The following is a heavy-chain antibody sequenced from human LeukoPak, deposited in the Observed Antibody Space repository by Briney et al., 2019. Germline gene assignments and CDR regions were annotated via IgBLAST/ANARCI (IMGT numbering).Heavy chain of an antibody. CDR2: IYPGDSDT. J-gene: IGHJ3*02. CDR3: ARGPGAASERDAFDI. V-gene: IGHV5-51*01. Sequence: RGESLKISCKGSGYSFTSYWIGWVRQMPGKGLEWMGIIYPGDSDTRYSPSFQGQVTISADKSISTAYLQWSSLKASDTAMYYCARGPGAASERDAFDIWGQGTMVTVSS. CDR1: GYSFTSYW. D-gene: IGHD6-19*01.